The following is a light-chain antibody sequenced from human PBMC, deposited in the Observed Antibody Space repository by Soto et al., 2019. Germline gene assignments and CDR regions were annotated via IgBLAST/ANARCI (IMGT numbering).Light chain of an antibody. CDR2: EVS. V-gene: IGLV2-14*01. CDR3: SSYTTSSTPVV. Sequence: QSALTQPASVSGSPGQSITISCTGTSSDVGGYNYVSWYQQHPGKGPKLMIYEVSNRPSGVSNRFSGSKSGNTASLTISGLQAEDEADYDCSSYTTSSTPVVVGGGTKLTVL. CDR1: SSDVGGYNY. J-gene: IGLJ2*01.